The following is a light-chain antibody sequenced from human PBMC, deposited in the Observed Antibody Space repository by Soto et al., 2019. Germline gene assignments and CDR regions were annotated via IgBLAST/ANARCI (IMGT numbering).Light chain of an antibody. Sequence: IQMNQSPSTLSVSVGDRVTITCRASRDIGSDLSWYQQKPGKAPTLLIYAASNLQSGVPSRFRGSRSGTEFTLTVSSLQPEDFATYYCLQDNDDSWTFGQGAKVDIK. CDR3: LQDNDDSWT. CDR2: AAS. J-gene: IGKJ1*01. CDR1: RDIGSD. V-gene: IGKV1-6*01.